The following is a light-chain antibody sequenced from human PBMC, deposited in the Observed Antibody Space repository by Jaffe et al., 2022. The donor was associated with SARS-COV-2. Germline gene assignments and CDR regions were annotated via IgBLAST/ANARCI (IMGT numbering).Light chain of an antibody. CDR3: SSHTISSTDV. Sequence: QSALTQPASVSGSPGQSITISCTGTSSDVGGYNYVSWYQHHPGKAPKLMIYEVTNRPSGVPARFSGSKSGNTASLTISGLQAEDEADYYCSSHTISSTDVFGGGTKLTVL. CDR2: EVT. CDR1: SSDVGGYNY. V-gene: IGLV2-14*01. J-gene: IGLJ2*01.